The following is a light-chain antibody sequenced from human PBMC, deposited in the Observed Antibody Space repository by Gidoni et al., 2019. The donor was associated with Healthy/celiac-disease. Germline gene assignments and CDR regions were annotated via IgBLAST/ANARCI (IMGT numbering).Light chain of an antibody. CDR1: KLGDKY. V-gene: IGLV3-1*01. Sequence: SYELTQPPSVSVSPGQTASITCSGDKLGDKYACWYQQKPGRSPVLVIYQDSKRPSGIPERFSGSNSGNTATLTIRGTQAMDEADYYGQAWDSSTVVFGGGTKLTVL. J-gene: IGLJ2*01. CDR2: QDS. CDR3: QAWDSSTVV.